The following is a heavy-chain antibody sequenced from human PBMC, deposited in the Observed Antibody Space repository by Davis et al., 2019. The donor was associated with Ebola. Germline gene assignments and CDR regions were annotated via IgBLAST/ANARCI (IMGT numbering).Heavy chain of an antibody. D-gene: IGHD4-11*01. CDR3: ARDSTVTTLGYYYGMDV. V-gene: IGHV1-3*01. CDR1: GFTFSSYA. Sequence: GGSLRLSCAASGFTFSSYAMHWVRQAPGQRLEWTGWINAGNGNTKYSQKFQGRVTITRDTSASTAYMELSSLRSEDTAVYYCARDSTVTTLGYYYGMDVWGQGTTVTVSS. J-gene: IGHJ6*02. CDR2: INAGNGNT.